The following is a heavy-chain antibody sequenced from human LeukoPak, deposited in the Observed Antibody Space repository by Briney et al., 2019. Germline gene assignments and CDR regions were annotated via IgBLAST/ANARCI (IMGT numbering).Heavy chain of an antibody. CDR3: VRQNFYGSADWSRAYFDK. Sequence: PGGSLRLSCAASGFIFNTYGMHWVRQAPGKGLEWLAVIWYDGSKTYYAGSVEGRFTISRDNSKNTVFLRMNRLRAEDTAIYYCVRQNFYGSADWSRAYFDKWGQGTLVTVSS. D-gene: IGHD3-10*01. CDR1: GFIFNTYG. V-gene: IGHV3-33*01. J-gene: IGHJ4*02. CDR2: IWYDGSKT.